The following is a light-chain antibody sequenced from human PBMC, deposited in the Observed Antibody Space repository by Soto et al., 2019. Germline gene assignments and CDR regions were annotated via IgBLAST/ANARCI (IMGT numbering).Light chain of an antibody. Sequence: QSALTQPASVSGSPGQSITISCTGTSSDVGGYNYVSWYQQHPGKAPKLMIYDVNTRPAGVSNRFSGSKSGNTASLTISGLQCEDEADYYCSSYTSSISFGGRTKLTVL. CDR1: SSDVGGYNY. CDR3: SSYTSSIS. CDR2: DVN. V-gene: IGLV2-14*01. J-gene: IGLJ2*01.